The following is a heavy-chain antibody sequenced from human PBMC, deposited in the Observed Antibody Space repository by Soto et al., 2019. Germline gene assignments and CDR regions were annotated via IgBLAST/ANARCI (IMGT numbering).Heavy chain of an antibody. J-gene: IGHJ4*02. V-gene: IGHV3-64D*06. CDR1: GFTFSSYA. CDR2: VRGNGDPP. D-gene: IGHD5-12*01. Sequence: PGGFLRLSCSASGFTFSSYAMHWVRQAPGKGLEYVSGVRGNGDPPFYADSVKGRFTISRDNSKNTLYLQMSSLSADDTAVYYCVKSRGGNNFDFFDWGQGALVTVSS. CDR3: VKSRGGNNFDFFD.